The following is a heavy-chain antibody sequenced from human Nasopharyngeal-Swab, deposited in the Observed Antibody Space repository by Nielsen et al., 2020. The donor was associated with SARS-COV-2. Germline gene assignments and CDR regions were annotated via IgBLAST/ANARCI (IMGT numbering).Heavy chain of an antibody. CDR3: ARDNESGDYYAYDI. CDR1: GGSSITFG. J-gene: IGHJ3*02. V-gene: IGHV1-18*01. CDR2: ISAYNGNT. Sequence: GSVKLPCRASGGSSITFGITWVRQAPGQGLEWMGWISAYNGNTNYAQKFQDRVTMTTDTSTTTAYMELRGLKTDDTAVYYCARDNESGDYYAYDIWGQGTTVTVSS. D-gene: IGHD4-17*01.